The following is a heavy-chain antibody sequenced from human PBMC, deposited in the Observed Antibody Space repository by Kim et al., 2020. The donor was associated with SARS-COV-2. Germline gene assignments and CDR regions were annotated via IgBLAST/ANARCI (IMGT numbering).Heavy chain of an antibody. J-gene: IGHJ6*02. V-gene: IGHV5-51*04. CDR3: ASLDERHFGWELNAVDV. CDR1: GYSFSNYW. D-gene: IGHD6-19*01. CDR2: VYPDDSNI. Sequence: GESLKISCKGSGYSFSNYWIGWVRQMPGKGPEWMGIVYPDDSNIKYSPSFQGRVTISADWPITAAYLHWSSLKASDTATYYCASLDERHFGWELNAVDVWGQGTTVSVSS.